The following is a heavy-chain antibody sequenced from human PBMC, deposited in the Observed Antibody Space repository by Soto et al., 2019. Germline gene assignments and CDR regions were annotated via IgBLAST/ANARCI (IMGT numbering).Heavy chain of an antibody. V-gene: IGHV1-3*01. CDR3: VREFYDILTGYYFSGFDY. Sequence: ASVKVSCKASGYTFTSYAMHWVRQAPGQRLEWMGWINAGNGNTKYSQKFQGRVTITRDTSASTAYMELSSLRSEDTAVYYCVREFYDILTGYYFSGFDYWGQGTLVTVSS. CDR2: INAGNGNT. J-gene: IGHJ4*02. D-gene: IGHD3-9*01. CDR1: GYTFTSYA.